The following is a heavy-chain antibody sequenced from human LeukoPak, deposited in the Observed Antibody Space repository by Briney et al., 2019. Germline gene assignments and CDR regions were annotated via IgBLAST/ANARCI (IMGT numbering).Heavy chain of an antibody. J-gene: IGHJ4*02. D-gene: IGHD6-19*01. CDR1: GFTFSNYN. V-gene: IGHV3-48*01. CDR2: ISTSGSTI. CDR3: ATGYSSGWFLDY. Sequence: GGSLRLSCAASGFTFSNYNMNWVRQAPGKGLGWVSYISTSGSTIYYADSVKGRFTISRDNAKNSLYLQMNSLRAEDTAVYYCATGYSSGWFLDYWGQGTLVTVSS.